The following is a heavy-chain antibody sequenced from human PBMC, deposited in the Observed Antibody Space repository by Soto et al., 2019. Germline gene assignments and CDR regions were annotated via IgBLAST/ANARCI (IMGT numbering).Heavy chain of an antibody. Sequence: GGSLRLSCAASGFTFSSYWMSWVRQAPGKGLEWVANIKQDGSEKYYVDSVKGRFTISRDNAKNSLYLQMNSLRAEDTAVYYCARDLNDYIWWSYRYPPRPYWGQGTLVTVSS. V-gene: IGHV3-7*01. D-gene: IGHD3-16*02. J-gene: IGHJ4*02. CDR3: ARDLNDYIWWSYRYPPRPY. CDR2: IKQDGSEK. CDR1: GFTFSSYW.